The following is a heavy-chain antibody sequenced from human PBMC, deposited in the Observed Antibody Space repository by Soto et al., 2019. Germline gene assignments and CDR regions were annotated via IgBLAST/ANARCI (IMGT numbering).Heavy chain of an antibody. D-gene: IGHD3-10*01. CDR2: INHSGST. CDR3: ARMVRGVTPYYYYYYMDV. Sequence: SETLSLTCAVYGGSFSGYYWSWIRQPPGKGLEWIGEINHSGSTNYNPSLKSRVTISVDTSKNQFSLKLSSVTAADTAVYYCARMVRGVTPYYYYYYMDVWGKGTTVTVSS. CDR1: GGSFSGYY. J-gene: IGHJ6*03. V-gene: IGHV4-34*01.